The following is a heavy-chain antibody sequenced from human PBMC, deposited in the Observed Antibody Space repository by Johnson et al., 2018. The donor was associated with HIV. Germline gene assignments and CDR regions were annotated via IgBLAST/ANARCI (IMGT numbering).Heavy chain of an antibody. CDR1: GFTFDDYG. CDR3: ARDPYPGAFDI. V-gene: IGHV3-20*04. J-gene: IGHJ3*02. CDR2: INWNGGST. Sequence: VRLVESGGGVVRPGGSLRLSCAASGFTFDDYGMSWVRQAPGKGLEWVSGINWNGGSTGYADSVKGRFTISRDNSKNTLYLQMNSLIAEDTAVYYCARDPYPGAFDIWGQGTMVTVSS.